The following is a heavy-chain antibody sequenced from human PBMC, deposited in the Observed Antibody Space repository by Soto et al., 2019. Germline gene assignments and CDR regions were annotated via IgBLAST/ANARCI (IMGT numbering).Heavy chain of an antibody. Sequence: GGSLRLSCAASGFTFSSYSMNWVRQAPGKGLGWVSYISSSSSTIYYADSVKGRFTISRDNAKNSLYLQMNSLRDEDTAVYYCARDHYCDKLYYYGMDVWGQGTTVTGSS. D-gene: IGHD4-17*01. J-gene: IGHJ6*02. V-gene: IGHV3-48*02. CDR2: ISSSSSTI. CDR1: GFTFSSYS. CDR3: ARDHYCDKLYYYGMDV.